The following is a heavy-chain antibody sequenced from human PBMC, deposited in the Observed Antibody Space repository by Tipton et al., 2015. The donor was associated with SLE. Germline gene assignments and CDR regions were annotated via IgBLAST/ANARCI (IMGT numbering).Heavy chain of an antibody. J-gene: IGHJ3*02. V-gene: IGHV4-59*11. CDR3: ARVMWQQQLGAFDI. CDR2: IYYSGST. Sequence: LRLSCTVSGGSISSHYWSWIRQPPGKGLEWIGYIYYSGSTYYNPSLKSRVTISVDTSKNQFSLKLSSVTAADTAVYYCARVMWQQQLGAFDIWGQGTMVTVSS. D-gene: IGHD6-13*01. CDR1: GGSISSHY.